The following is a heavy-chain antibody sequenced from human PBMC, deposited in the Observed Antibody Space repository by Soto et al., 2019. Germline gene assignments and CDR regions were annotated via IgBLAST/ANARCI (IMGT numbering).Heavy chain of an antibody. CDR1: GGSVSSGSYY. J-gene: IGHJ4*02. CDR2: IYYSGST. CDR3: ARDAMQSSIAAAGFDY. D-gene: IGHD6-13*01. Sequence: SETQSLTCTVSGGSVSSGSYYWSWILQPPGKGLEWIGYIYYSGSTNYNPSLKSRVTISVDTSKNQFSLKLSSVTAADTAVYYWARDAMQSSIAAAGFDYWGQGTLVTVSS. V-gene: IGHV4-61*01.